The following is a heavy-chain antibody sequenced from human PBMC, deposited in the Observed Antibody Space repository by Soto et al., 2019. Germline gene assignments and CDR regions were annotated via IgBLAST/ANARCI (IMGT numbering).Heavy chain of an antibody. Sequence: GGSLRLSCTASGFPFSRVAMSWVRQAPGQGLEWVSAISGSGGSTYYADSVKGRFTISRDNSKNTLYLQMNSLRAEDTAVYYCAKDWSGYYDSSGYYSLEYYFDYWGQGTLVTV. CDR3: AKDWSGYYDSSGYYSLEYYFDY. V-gene: IGHV3-23*01. D-gene: IGHD3-22*01. CDR2: ISGSGGST. CDR1: GFPFSRVA. J-gene: IGHJ4*02.